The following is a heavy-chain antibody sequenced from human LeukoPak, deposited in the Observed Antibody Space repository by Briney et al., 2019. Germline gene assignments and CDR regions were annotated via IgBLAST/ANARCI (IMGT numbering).Heavy chain of an antibody. J-gene: IGHJ4*02. CDR2: IYSYGST. D-gene: IGHD1-26*01. Sequence: GGSLRLSCAASGFTVSSNYMSWVRHAPGKGREWVSVIYSYGSTYYADSVKGRFTISRDNSKNTLYLQMNSLRAEDTAVYYCARRGQWELSYYFDYWGQGTLVTVSS. CDR3: ARRGQWELSYYFDY. CDR1: GFTVSSNY. V-gene: IGHV3-66*04.